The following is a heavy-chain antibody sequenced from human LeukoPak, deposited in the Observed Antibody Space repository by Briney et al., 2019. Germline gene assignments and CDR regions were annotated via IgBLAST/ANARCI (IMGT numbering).Heavy chain of an antibody. CDR3: AKAAYCSSTSCYFDY. CDR1: GFTFDDYA. Sequence: LSLTCAASGFTFDDYAMHWVRQAPGKGLEWVSGISWNSGSIGYADSVKGRFTISRDNAKNSLYLQMNSLRAEDMALYYCAKAAYCSSTSCYFDYWGQGTLVTVSS. J-gene: IGHJ4*02. D-gene: IGHD2-2*01. V-gene: IGHV3-9*03. CDR2: ISWNSGSI.